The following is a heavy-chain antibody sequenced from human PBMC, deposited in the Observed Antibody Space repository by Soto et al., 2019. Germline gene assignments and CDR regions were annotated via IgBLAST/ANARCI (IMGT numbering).Heavy chain of an antibody. V-gene: IGHV3-23*01. CDR2: ISASGGAT. Sequence: EVQLLESGGGLVQPGGSLRLSCAASGFIFGDHAMSWVRQAPGRGLEWVSDISASGGATHYADSVRGRFTTSRDNSKNTVYLQRNTLRAEDTAIYYCAKKKEDIVVVVAVAHDHWGQGTLVTVSS. CDR3: AKKKEDIVVVVAVAHDH. D-gene: IGHD2-15*01. CDR1: GFIFGDHA. J-gene: IGHJ4*02.